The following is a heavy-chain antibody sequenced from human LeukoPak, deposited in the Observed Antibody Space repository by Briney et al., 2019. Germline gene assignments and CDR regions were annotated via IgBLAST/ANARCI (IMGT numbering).Heavy chain of an antibody. CDR3: AELGITMIGGV. CDR2: ISSSSSYI. CDR1: GFTFGSYS. Sequence: PGGSLRLSCAASGFTFGSYSMNWVRQAPGKGLEGVSSISSSSSYIYYADSVKGRFTISRDNAKNSLYLQMNSLRAEDTAVYYCAELGITMIGGVWGKGTTVTISS. V-gene: IGHV3-21*01. J-gene: IGHJ6*04. D-gene: IGHD3-10*02.